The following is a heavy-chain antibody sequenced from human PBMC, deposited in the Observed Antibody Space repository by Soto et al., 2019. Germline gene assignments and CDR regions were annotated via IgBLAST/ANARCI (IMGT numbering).Heavy chain of an antibody. CDR2: IYYSGST. CDR1: GGSISSGGYY. V-gene: IGHV4-31*03. D-gene: IGHD2-8*01. J-gene: IGHJ4*02. CDR3: ARRALPQCINGVCYKDGFWDY. Sequence: SETLSLTCTVSGGSISSGGYYWSWIRQHPGTGLEWIGYIYYSGSTYNNPSLQSRASISLDTSKNQFSLKLSSVTAADTAVYYCARRALPQCINGVCYKDGFWDYWGQGALVTVSS.